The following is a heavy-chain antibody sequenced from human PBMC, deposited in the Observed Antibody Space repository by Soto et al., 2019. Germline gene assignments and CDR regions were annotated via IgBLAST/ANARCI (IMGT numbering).Heavy chain of an antibody. D-gene: IGHD2-15*01. Sequence: SETLSLTCTVSGGSISSYYWSWIRQPPGKGLEWIGYIYYSGSTNYNPSLKSRVTISVDTSKNQFSLKLSSVTAADTAVYYCARSVVAATFFDYWGQGTLVTVSS. J-gene: IGHJ4*02. CDR2: IYYSGST. CDR1: GGSISSYY. CDR3: ARSVVAATFFDY. V-gene: IGHV4-59*08.